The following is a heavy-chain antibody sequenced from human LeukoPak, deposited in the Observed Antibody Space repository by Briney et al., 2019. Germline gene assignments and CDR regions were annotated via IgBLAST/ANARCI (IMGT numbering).Heavy chain of an antibody. D-gene: IGHD3-9*01. CDR2: IYSSGST. CDR3: ASLPYYDILSGYYLSY. Sequence: SESLSLTCTVSGGSISSYYWSWIRQPPGKGLEWIGYIYSSGSTNYNPSLKSRVTISVDTSKNQFSLKLSSVTAADTAVYYCASLPYYDILSGYYLSYWGQGTLVTVSS. J-gene: IGHJ4*02. CDR1: GGSISSYY. V-gene: IGHV4-59*01.